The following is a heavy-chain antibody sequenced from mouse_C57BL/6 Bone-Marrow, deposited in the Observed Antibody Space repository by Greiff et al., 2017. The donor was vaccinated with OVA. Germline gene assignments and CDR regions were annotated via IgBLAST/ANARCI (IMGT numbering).Heavy chain of an antibody. CDR1: GFTFSDFY. Sequence: DVKLVESGGGLVQSGRSLRLSCATSGFTFSDFYMEWVRQAPGKGLEWIAASRNKANDYTTEYSASVKGRFIVSRDTSQSTIYLQMNALRAKYTSIYYCARDANNTYAIGYWGHGTSAIVSS. J-gene: IGHJ4*01. D-gene: IGHD5-1-1*01. CDR3: ARDANNTYAIGY. CDR2: SRNKANDYTT. V-gene: IGHV7-1*01.